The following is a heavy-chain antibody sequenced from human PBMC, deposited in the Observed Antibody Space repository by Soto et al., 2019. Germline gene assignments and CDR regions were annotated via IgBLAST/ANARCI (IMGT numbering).Heavy chain of an antibody. CDR2: IYDSVNT. Sequence: PSKTLSLTCTVSGDSLSSGGHYWSWIRQHPGKGLEWIAHIYDSVNTYYSPSLRSRVTISADMSKNQFYLNLRSVTAADTAVCYCARVDHRGYFAILTDYWRKGTLVTVSS. V-gene: IGHV4-31*03. CDR1: GDSLSSGGHY. D-gene: IGHD3-9*01. CDR3: ARVDHRGYFAILTDY. J-gene: IGHJ4*02.